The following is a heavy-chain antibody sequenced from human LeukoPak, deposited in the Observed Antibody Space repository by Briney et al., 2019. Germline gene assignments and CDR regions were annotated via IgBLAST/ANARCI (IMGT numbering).Heavy chain of an antibody. V-gene: IGHV3-7*02. Sequence: GGSLRLSCSASGFTFSSYWMSWVRQAPGKGLEWVANIKQDGSERYSVDSLKGRFTISRDNAKNSLYLQMNSLRADDTAVYYCCAGSGSYIYWGQGTLVSVPS. J-gene: IGHJ4*02. D-gene: IGHD3-10*01. CDR2: IKQDGSER. CDR1: GFTFSSYW. CDR3: CAGSGSYIY.